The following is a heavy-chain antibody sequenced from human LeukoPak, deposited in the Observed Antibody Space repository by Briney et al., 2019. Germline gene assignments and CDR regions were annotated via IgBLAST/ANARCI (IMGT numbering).Heavy chain of an antibody. J-gene: IGHJ6*03. Sequence: ASVKVPCKASGYTFTSYDINWVRQATGQGLEWMGWMNPNSGNTGYAQKFQGRVTMTRNTSISTAYMELSSLRSEDTAVYYCARGLGYTATHYYYYYYMDVWGKGTTVTVSS. V-gene: IGHV1-8*01. CDR1: GYTFTSYD. CDR3: ARGLGYTATHYYYYYYMDV. D-gene: IGHD6-13*01. CDR2: MNPNSGNT.